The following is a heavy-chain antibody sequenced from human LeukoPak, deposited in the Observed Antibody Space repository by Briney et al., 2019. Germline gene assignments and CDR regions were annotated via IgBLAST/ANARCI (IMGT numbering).Heavy chain of an antibody. CDR1: GFTFGDYA. J-gene: IGHJ4*02. Sequence: PGGSLRLSCTASGFTFGDYAMSWFRQAPGKGLEWVGFIRSKAYGGTTEYAASVKGRFTISRDDSENSLYLQMSSLKTEDAAVYYCATSSLRPYSFDSWGQGTLVTVSP. CDR2: IRSKAYGGTT. D-gene: IGHD2-15*01. V-gene: IGHV3-49*03. CDR3: ATSSLRPYSFDS.